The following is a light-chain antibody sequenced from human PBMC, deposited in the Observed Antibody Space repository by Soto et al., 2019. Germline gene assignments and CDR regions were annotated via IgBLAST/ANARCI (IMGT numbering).Light chain of an antibody. CDR1: SSDLGGYDY. J-gene: IGLJ2*01. CDR3: CSYTNSGTWV. Sequence: QSALTQAASVSGSLGQSITISCTGTSSDLGGYDYVSWYQQHPGKAPKLLIYEVTNRPSGVSNRFSGSKSGNTASLTISGLQAEDEADYYCCSYTNSGTWVFGGGTKLTVL. CDR2: EVT. V-gene: IGLV2-14*01.